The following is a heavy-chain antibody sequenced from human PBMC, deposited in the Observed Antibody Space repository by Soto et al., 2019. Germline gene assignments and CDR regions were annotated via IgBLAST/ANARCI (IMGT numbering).Heavy chain of an antibody. CDR3: ALALGPTTGLDY. J-gene: IGHJ4*02. CDR2: LFNSGTT. D-gene: IGHD1-26*01. V-gene: IGHV4-31*02. CDR1: GASTVSHYH. Sequence: QVQLQESGPGLVKPSQTLSLTCSVSGASTVSHYHWTWIRQPPGKGLEWMGYLFNSGTTFYNPSLTSRLSISRDTAGNHFSLELRSVTAADTAVYYCALALGPTTGLDYWGQGTLVTVSS.